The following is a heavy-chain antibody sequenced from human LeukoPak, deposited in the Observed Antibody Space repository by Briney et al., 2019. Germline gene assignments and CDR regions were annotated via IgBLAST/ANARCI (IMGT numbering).Heavy chain of an antibody. CDR3: ARGGYGDYPYYYYYMDV. D-gene: IGHD4-17*01. CDR2: IRYDGSNK. CDR1: GFTFSSYG. V-gene: IGHV3-30*02. Sequence: GGSLRLSCAASGFTFSSYGMHWVRQAPGKGLEWVAFIRYDGSNKYYADSVKGRFTISRDNSKNTLYLQMNSLRAEDTALYYCARGGYGDYPYYYYYMDVWGKGTTVTVSS. J-gene: IGHJ6*03.